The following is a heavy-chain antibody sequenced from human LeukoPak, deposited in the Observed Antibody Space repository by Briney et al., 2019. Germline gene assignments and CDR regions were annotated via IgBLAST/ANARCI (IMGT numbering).Heavy chain of an antibody. Sequence: SVKVSCKASGGRFSSYGINWVRQAPGQGLEWMGRIIPVLGITNYAQKFQGRVTITADKFTTTAYMELSSLRSEDTAVYYCARDPDSYTTGPFDYWGQGTLVTVSS. V-gene: IGHV1-69*04. D-gene: IGHD4-11*01. CDR3: ARDPDSYTTGPFDY. J-gene: IGHJ4*02. CDR1: GGRFSSYG. CDR2: IIPVLGIT.